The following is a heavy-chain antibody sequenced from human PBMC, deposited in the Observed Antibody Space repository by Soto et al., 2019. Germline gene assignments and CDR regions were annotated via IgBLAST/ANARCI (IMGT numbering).Heavy chain of an antibody. V-gene: IGHV1-18*01. Sequence: QVQLVQSGGEVKKPGASVKVSCKASGDTVTKYGISWVRRAPGQGLEWLGWISSYNGHTNYALKFQDRITFTTDTSTSTASMELRSLTSDDTAVYYCASATSRAGAGKETWGQGTLVTVSS. CDR3: ASATSRAGAGKET. CDR1: GDTVTKYG. D-gene: IGHD6-19*01. CDR2: ISSYNGHT. J-gene: IGHJ4*02.